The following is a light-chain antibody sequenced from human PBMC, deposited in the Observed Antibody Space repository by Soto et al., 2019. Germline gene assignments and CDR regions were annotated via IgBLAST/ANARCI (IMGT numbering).Light chain of an antibody. CDR1: ERVTSRY. V-gene: IGKV3-20*01. CDR3: QQYGRAPRT. Sequence: EIVLTQSPGPLSLSPGERATLSCRSSERVTSRYLAWYQHKPGRAPRLRIYGASSRATGIPDRFSGSGSGTECTLTRCRRGPENYAVYYCQQYGRAPRTFCPGTKVEL. CDR2: GAS. J-gene: IGKJ1*01.